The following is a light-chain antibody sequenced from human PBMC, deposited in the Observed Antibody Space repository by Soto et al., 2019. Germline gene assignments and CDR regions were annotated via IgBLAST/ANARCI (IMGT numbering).Light chain of an antibody. V-gene: IGKV3-15*01. Sequence: EIVMTQSPATLSVSPGERATLSCSASQSVSSNLAWYQQKPGQAPRLLIYGASTSSTGIPARFSGSGSGTEFTLTMSSLQSEDFAVYYCQQYHNWPPLTFGGGTKVEIK. J-gene: IGKJ4*01. CDR2: GAS. CDR1: QSVSSN. CDR3: QQYHNWPPLT.